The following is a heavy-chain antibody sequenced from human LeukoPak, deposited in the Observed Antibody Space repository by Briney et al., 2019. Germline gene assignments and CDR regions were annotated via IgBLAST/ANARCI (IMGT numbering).Heavy chain of an antibody. Sequence: GGSLRLSCAASGFTFSSYWMSWVRQAPGKGLEWISYISSSGSSIYYADSVKGRFTVSRDNAKNSVYLQMSSLRAEDSAVYHCARETPNCGGDCFSTWGQGALVTVAS. CDR3: ARETPNCGGDCFST. V-gene: IGHV3-48*04. D-gene: IGHD2-21*02. CDR1: GFTFSSYW. CDR2: ISSSGSSI. J-gene: IGHJ4*02.